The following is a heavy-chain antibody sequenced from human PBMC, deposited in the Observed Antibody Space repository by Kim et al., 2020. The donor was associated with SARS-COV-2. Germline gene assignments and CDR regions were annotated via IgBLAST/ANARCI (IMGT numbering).Heavy chain of an antibody. CDR3: VRAGVGDYYYGMDV. CDR2: VKSDERST. CDR1: GFSFSNYY. D-gene: IGHD3-16*01. Sequence: GGSLRLSCAASGFSFSNYYMHWVRQAPGKGLVWVSRVKSDERSTSYGDSVKGRFTISRDNAKNTVHLQMNSLRAEDTAVYYCVRAGVGDYYYGMDVWGQGTTVTVSS. V-gene: IGHV3-74*01. J-gene: IGHJ6*02.